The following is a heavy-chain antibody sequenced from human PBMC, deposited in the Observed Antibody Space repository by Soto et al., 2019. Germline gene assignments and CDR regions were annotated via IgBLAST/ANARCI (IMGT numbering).Heavy chain of an antibody. CDR1: GGSISSYY. CDR3: ATTVSTVTYYYYMDV. J-gene: IGHJ6*03. D-gene: IGHD4-17*01. V-gene: IGHV4-59*08. CDR2: IYYSGST. Sequence: TSETLSLTCTVSGGSISSYYWSWIRQPPGKGLEWIGYIYYSGSTNYNPSLQSRVTISIDTSKNQFSLKLSSVTAAYTSVYYCATTVSTVTYYYYMDVWGKGTTVTVSS.